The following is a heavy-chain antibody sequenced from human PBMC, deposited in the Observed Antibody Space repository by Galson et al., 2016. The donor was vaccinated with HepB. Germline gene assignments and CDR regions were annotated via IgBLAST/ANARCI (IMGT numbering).Heavy chain of an antibody. J-gene: IGHJ4*02. CDR1: GGTFTSYA. V-gene: IGHV1-69*13. CDR3: ARERDSSGYYFLAY. D-gene: IGHD3-22*01. Sequence: SVKVSCKASGGTFTSYAISWVRQAPGQGLEWMGGTIPIFGTPNYAQKFQGRVTITVDESTSAVYMELSSLRSEDTAVYHCARERDSSGYYFLAYWGQGTVVTVSS. CDR2: TIPIFGTP.